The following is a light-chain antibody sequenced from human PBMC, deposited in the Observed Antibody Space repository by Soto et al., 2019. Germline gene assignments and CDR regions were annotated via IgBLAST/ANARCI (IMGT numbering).Light chain of an antibody. CDR3: QQYGSSPYT. J-gene: IGKJ2*01. V-gene: IGKV3-20*01. CDR1: QSISSSY. Sequence: EIVLTQSPGTLSLSPGERATLSCRASQSISSSYLAWYQQKPGQAPRVLIYGASSRATGIPDRVSGSGSGTDFTLTISRLEPEDVAVYYCQQYGSSPYTFGQGTKLEIK. CDR2: GAS.